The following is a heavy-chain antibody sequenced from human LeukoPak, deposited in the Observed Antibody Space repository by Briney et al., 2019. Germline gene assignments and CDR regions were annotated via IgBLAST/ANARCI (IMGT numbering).Heavy chain of an antibody. CDR3: ARGAHYYGSGSYYNEPLDY. Sequence: GGSLRLSCAASGFTFSSYAMHWVRQAPGKGLEYVSAISSDGGSTYYANSVKGRFTISRDNSKNTLYLQMGSLRAEDMAVYYCARGAHYYGSGSYYNEPLDYWGQGTLVIVSS. CDR2: ISSDGGST. CDR1: GFTFSSYA. V-gene: IGHV3-64*01. D-gene: IGHD3-10*01. J-gene: IGHJ4*02.